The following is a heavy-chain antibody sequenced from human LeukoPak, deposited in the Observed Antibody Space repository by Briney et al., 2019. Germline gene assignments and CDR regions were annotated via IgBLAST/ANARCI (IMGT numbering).Heavy chain of an antibody. Sequence: NASETLSLTYTVSGGSISSDSYYWSWIRQPAGKGLEWIGRIYTSGSTNYNPSLTSRVIISLDTSKNQFSLKVTSVTAADTAVYYCAITNYYGSGSYYQEAFDIWGQGTMVTVSS. V-gene: IGHV4-61*02. CDR2: IYTSGST. D-gene: IGHD3-10*01. CDR1: GGSISSDSYY. J-gene: IGHJ3*02. CDR3: AITNYYGSGSYYQEAFDI.